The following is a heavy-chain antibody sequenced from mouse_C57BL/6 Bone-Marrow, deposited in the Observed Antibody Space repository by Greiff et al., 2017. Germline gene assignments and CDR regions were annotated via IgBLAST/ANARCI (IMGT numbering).Heavy chain of an antibody. J-gene: IGHJ4*01. CDR1: GFSLTSYG. CDR3: ARHGYDYGGGAMDY. D-gene: IGHD2-4*01. Sequence: VKLVESGPGLVAPSQSLSLTCTVSGFSLTSYGVHWVRQPPGKGLEWLVVIWSDGSTTYNSALKSRLSISKDNSKSQVFLKMNSLQTDDTAMYYCARHGYDYGGGAMDYWGQGTSVTVSS. V-gene: IGHV2-6-1*01. CDR2: IWSDGST.